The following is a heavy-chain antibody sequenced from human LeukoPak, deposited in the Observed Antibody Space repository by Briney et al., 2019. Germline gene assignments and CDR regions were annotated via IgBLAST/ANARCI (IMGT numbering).Heavy chain of an antibody. CDR3: AKDVSSWSDFGYYYYGMDV. J-gene: IGHJ6*02. V-gene: IGHV3-30*18. D-gene: IGHD6-13*01. Sequence: PGGSLRLSCAASGFTFSSYGMHWVRQAPGKGLEWVAVISYDGSNKYYADSVKGRFTIPRDNSKTTLYLQMNSLRAEDTAVYYCAKDVSSWSDFGYYYYGMDVWGQGTTVTVSS. CDR2: ISYDGSNK. CDR1: GFTFSSYG.